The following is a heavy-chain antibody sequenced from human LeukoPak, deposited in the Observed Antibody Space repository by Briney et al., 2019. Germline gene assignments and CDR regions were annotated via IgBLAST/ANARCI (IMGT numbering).Heavy chain of an antibody. CDR2: ISSSSRTI. CDR1: GFTFSSYP. D-gene: IGHD1-26*01. CDR3: ARDPYSGTYGDTYYYYMDV. J-gene: IGHJ6*03. Sequence: GGSLRLSCAASGFTFSSYPMNWVRKAPGKGLEWVSYISSSSRTIYYADSVKGRFTISRDNAKNSLYLQMNSPRAEDTAVYYCARDPYSGTYGDTYYYYMDVWGKGTTVTISS. V-gene: IGHV3-48*01.